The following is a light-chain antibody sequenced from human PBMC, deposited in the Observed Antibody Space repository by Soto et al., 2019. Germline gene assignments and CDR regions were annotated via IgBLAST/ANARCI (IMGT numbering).Light chain of an antibody. CDR1: TGAVTSGHY. Sequence: QTVVTQEPSLTVSPGGTVTLTCGSITGAVTSGHYPYWFQQKPGQAPRTLIYDTSNKHSWTPARFSGSLLGGKAALTLSGAQPEDEAEYYCLLSYSGAVGVFGGGTKLTVL. CDR2: DTS. V-gene: IGLV7-46*01. CDR3: LLSYSGAVGV. J-gene: IGLJ2*01.